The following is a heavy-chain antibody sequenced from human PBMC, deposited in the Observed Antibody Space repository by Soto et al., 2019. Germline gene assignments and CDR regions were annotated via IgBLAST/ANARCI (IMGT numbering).Heavy chain of an antibody. Sequence: QVHLVQSGAEVKKPGSSVKVSCKAPGGTFSNHAINWVRQAPGQGLEWMGRIIPIFTTTNYAQKFQGRVTMTADESTITAYLELGSLTNDDTAGYYCAREVAADGTFREDVFDIWGQGTLVTVSS. CDR3: AREVAADGTFREDVFDI. J-gene: IGHJ3*02. CDR2: IIPIFTTT. D-gene: IGHD6-13*01. V-gene: IGHV1-69*12. CDR1: GGTFSNHA.